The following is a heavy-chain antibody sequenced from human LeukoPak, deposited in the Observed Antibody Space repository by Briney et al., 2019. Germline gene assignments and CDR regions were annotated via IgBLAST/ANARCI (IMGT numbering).Heavy chain of an antibody. CDR3: ANSVYYYDSSGYYLGGYFDY. CDR2: ISYDGSNK. D-gene: IGHD3-22*01. V-gene: IGHV3-30-3*01. Sequence: GGSLRLSCAASGFTFSSYAMHWVRQAPGKGLEWVALISYDGSNKYYADSVKGRFTISRDNSKNTLYLQMNSLRAEDTAVYYCANSVYYYDSSGYYLGGYFDYWGQGTLVTVSS. CDR1: GFTFSSYA. J-gene: IGHJ4*02.